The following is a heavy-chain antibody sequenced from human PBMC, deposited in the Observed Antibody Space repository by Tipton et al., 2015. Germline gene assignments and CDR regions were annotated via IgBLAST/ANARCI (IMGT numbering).Heavy chain of an antibody. CDR3: ARHAYCVGGACYVRLDTWFDP. CDR2: ISYSGTT. J-gene: IGHJ5*02. V-gene: IGHV4-61*01. D-gene: IGHD2-21*01. CDR1: GDSVSSGRYF. Sequence: TLSLTCTVSGDSVSSGRYFWSWIRQPPGKGLEWIGYISYSGTTNYNSALTSRVTISVDTSKNQFSLKLTSLTAADTAVYYCARHAYCVGGACYVRLDTWFDPWGQGTLVTVSS.